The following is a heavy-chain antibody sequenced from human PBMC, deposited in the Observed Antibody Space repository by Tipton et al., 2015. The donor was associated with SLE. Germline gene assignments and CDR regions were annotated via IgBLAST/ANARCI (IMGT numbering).Heavy chain of an antibody. D-gene: IGHD5-24*01. V-gene: IGHV3-9*01. J-gene: IGHJ4*02. CDR2: ISWNSGRI. Sequence: SLRLSCVASGFTFDDYAMHWVRQGPGKGLEWVSGISWNSGRIGYADSVKGRFTISRDNAKNSLYLQMNSLRPEDTALYYCAKDFDGYNGFDFWGQGTLVTVSS. CDR3: AKDFDGYNGFDF. CDR1: GFTFDDYA.